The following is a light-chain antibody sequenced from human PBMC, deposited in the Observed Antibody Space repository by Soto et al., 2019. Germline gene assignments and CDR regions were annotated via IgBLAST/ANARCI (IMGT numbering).Light chain of an antibody. Sequence: EIVLTQSPGTLSLSPGERATLSCRASQSVSSSYLAWYQQKPGQAPRLLIYGASIRATGIPDRFSGSGSGTEFTLTISRLEPEDFAVYYCQQYGSSRPITFGQGTRLEIK. CDR1: QSVSSSY. CDR3: QQYGSSRPIT. J-gene: IGKJ5*01. CDR2: GAS. V-gene: IGKV3-20*01.